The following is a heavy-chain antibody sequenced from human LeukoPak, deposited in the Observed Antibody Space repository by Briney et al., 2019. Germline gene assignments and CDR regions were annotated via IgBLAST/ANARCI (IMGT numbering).Heavy chain of an antibody. D-gene: IGHD7-27*01. CDR1: GLSFSGQW. Sequence: PGGSLRLSCTASGLSFSGQWMNWVRQSPGQGLEWVANIKYDGSEKYYVDSVKGRFTISRDNSKNTLYLQMNSLRAEDTAVYYCARGTGYYYYGMDVWGQGTTVTVSS. J-gene: IGHJ6*02. CDR3: ARGTGYYYYGMDV. V-gene: IGHV3-7*01. CDR2: IKYDGSEK.